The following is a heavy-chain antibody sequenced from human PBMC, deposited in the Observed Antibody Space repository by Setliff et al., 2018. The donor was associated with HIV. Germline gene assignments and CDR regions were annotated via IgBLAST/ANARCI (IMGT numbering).Heavy chain of an antibody. J-gene: IGHJ3*02. D-gene: IGHD2-21*02. Sequence: SETLSLTCTVSGGSVSSSDYYWGWIRQPPGKGLEWIGSIYYSGSTYFTPSLKSRVTLSVDTSMNQFSLKLTSVTAADTAVYYCAREVDVVTTSDAFDIWGQGTMVTVSS. V-gene: IGHV4-39*02. CDR1: GGSVSSSDYY. CDR2: IYYSGST. CDR3: AREVDVVTTSDAFDI.